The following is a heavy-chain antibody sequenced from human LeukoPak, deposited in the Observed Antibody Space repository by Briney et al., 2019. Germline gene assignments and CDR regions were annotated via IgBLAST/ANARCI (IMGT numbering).Heavy chain of an antibody. V-gene: IGHV4-4*07. CDR3: ASLFYSSGWYPRDY. CDR2: IYTSGST. J-gene: IGHJ4*02. CDR1: GGSISSYY. D-gene: IGHD6-19*01. Sequence: SETLSLTCTVSGGSISSYYWSGIRQPAGKGLEWIGRIYTSGSTNYNPSLKSRVTMSVDTSKNQFSLKLSSVTAADTAVYYCASLFYSSGWYPRDYWGQGTLVTVSS.